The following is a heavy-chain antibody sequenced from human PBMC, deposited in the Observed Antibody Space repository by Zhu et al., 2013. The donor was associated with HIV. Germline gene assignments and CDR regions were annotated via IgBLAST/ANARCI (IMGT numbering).Heavy chain of an antibody. CDR1: GYTFTSYG. V-gene: IGHV1-18*01. D-gene: IGHD3-3*01. J-gene: IGHJ4*02. Sequence: QVQLVQSGAEVKKPGASVKVSCKASGYTFTSYGISWVRQAPGQGLEWMGWISAYNGNTNYAQKLQGRVTMTTDTSTSTAYMELRSLRSDDTAVYYCARDYGAYQRAITIFGVVIPFDYWGQGTLVTVSS. CDR2: ISAYNGNT. CDR3: ARDYGAYQRAITIFGVVIPFDY.